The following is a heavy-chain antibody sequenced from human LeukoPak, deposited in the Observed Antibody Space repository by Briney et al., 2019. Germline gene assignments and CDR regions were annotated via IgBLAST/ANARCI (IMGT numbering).Heavy chain of an antibody. D-gene: IGHD4-17*01. CDR2: VYPKTGVT. V-gene: IGHV1-18*04. J-gene: IGHJ6*03. CDR1: GYTFNNYY. Sequence: ASVKVSCKASGYTFNNYYMHWARLAPGQGLEWMGWVYPKTGVTNYAQKLQGRVTMTTDTSTSTAYMELRSLRSDDPAVYYCXXXXXTVTTPGVAYWYYYYYYMDVWGKGTTVTVSS. CDR3: XXXXXTVTTPGVAYWYYYYYYMDV.